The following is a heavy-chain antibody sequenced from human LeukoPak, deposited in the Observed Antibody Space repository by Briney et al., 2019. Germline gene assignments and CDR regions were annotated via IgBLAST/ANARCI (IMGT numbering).Heavy chain of an antibody. V-gene: IGHV3-23*01. Sequence: GGSLRLSCAASGFTFSSYAMSWVRQAPGKGLEWVSAISGSGGSTYYADSVKGRFTISRDNSKNTLYLQMNSLRAEGTAVYYCAKKGDGSSWFFDYWGQGTLVTVSS. CDR1: GFTFSSYA. CDR2: ISGSGGST. CDR3: AKKGDGSSWFFDY. D-gene: IGHD6-13*01. J-gene: IGHJ4*02.